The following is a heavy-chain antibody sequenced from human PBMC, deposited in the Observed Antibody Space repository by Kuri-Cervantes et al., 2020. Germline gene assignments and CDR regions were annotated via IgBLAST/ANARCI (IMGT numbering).Heavy chain of an antibody. V-gene: IGHV1-3*01. D-gene: IGHD6-19*01. J-gene: IGHJ5*02. CDR1: GYTFTSYA. CDR2: INAGNGNT. Sequence: ASVKVSCKASGYTFTSYAMHWVRQAPGQRLEWMGWINAGNGNTKYSQKFQGRVTITRDTSASTAYMELSSLRSEDTAVYYCAGAPKAGTFWFDPWGQGTLVTVSS. CDR3: AGAPKAGTFWFDP.